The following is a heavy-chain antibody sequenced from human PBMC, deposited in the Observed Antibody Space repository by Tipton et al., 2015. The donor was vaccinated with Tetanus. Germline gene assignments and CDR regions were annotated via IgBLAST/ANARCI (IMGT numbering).Heavy chain of an antibody. D-gene: IGHD3-10*01. CDR1: GGSISSYY. CDR3: ARVVIWFGAPPSHFDY. V-gene: IGHV4-59*01. CDR2: IYYSGST. J-gene: IGHJ4*02. Sequence: TLSLSCTVSGGSISSYYWSWIRQPPGKGLEWIGYIYYSGSTNYNPSLKSRVTVSVDTSKNQFSLKLSSVTAADTAVYYCARVVIWFGAPPSHFDYWGQGTLVTVSS.